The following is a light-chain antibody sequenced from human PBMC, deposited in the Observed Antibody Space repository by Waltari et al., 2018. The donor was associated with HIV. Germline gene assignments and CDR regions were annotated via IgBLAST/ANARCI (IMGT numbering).Light chain of an antibody. V-gene: IGKV3-15*01. CDR3: QQYNKWPRT. CDR1: QSISGN. Sequence: EIEMTQSPAILSVSPGERATLSCRARQSISGNLAWYQQTPGQSPRLLIYGASTRAAGVRARFSGSGSGTEFTLTISSLQSEDFAIYYCQQYNKWPRTFGQGTAV. J-gene: IGKJ1*01. CDR2: GAS.